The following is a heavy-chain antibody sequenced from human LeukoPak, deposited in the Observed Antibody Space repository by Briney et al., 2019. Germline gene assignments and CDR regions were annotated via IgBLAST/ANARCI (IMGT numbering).Heavy chain of an antibody. J-gene: IGHJ4*02. CDR1: GGSISSGGYY. CDR3: ARETVADSSSWQSADY. CDR2: IYYSGST. Sequence: SETLSLTCTVSGGSISSGGYYWSWIRQHPGKGLEWIGYIYYSGSTYYNPSLKSRVTISVDTFKNQFSLKLSSVTAADTAVYYCARETVADSSSWQSADYWGQGTLVTVSS. V-gene: IGHV4-31*03. D-gene: IGHD6-13*01.